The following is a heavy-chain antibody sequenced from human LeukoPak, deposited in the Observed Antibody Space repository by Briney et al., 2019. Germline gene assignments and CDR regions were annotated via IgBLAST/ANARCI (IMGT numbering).Heavy chain of an antibody. V-gene: IGHV4-34*01. CDR2: INHSGST. Sequence: PSETLPLTCAVYGGSFSGYYWSWIRQPPGKGLEWIGEINHSGSTNYNPSLKSRVTISVDTSKNQFSLKLSSVTAADTAVYYCAGRNRPGCTNGVCYQKKGGFDYWGQGTLVTVSS. CDR3: AGRNRPGCTNGVCYQKKGGFDY. J-gene: IGHJ4*02. D-gene: IGHD2-8*01. CDR1: GGSFSGYY.